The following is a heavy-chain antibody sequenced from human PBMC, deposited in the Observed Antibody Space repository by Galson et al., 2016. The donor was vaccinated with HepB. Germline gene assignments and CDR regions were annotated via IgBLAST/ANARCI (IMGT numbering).Heavy chain of an antibody. CDR2: MWNDVPDK. J-gene: IGHJ3*02. CDR3: ARDRRGNYSGALDI. D-gene: IGHD1-26*01. Sequence: SLRLSCAASGFTFSRSAMHWVRQAPGKGLEWVAVMWNDVPDKNYADSVKGRFTISRDNSKNILNLQMNSLRVEDTAVYYCARDRRGNYSGALDIWGQGTMVTVSS. CDR1: GFTFSRSA. V-gene: IGHV3-33*01.